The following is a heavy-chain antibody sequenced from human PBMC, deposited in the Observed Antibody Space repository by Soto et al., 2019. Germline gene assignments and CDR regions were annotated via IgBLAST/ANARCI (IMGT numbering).Heavy chain of an antibody. CDR1: GFTFSSYS. Sequence: HPGGSLRLSCAASGFTFSSYSMNWVRQAPGKGLEWVSYISSSSTIYYADSARGRFTISRDNAENSVYLEMDSLRAEDTALYYCARDVDADFRTDFDYWGRGTLVTVSS. D-gene: IGHD4-17*01. CDR3: ARDVDADFRTDFDY. V-gene: IGHV3-48*04. CDR2: ISSSSTI. J-gene: IGHJ4*02.